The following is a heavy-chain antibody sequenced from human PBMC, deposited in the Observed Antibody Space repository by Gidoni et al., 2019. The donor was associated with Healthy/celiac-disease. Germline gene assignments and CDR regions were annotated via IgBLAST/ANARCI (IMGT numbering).Heavy chain of an antibody. V-gene: IGHV1-24*01. CDR1: GYTITEVA. D-gene: IGHD2-15*01. CDR2: FDPEDGET. Sequence: QVQLVQSGAEVKKHGASVKVSCKVSGYTITEVARHWVRQAPGKGLEWMGGFDPEDGETIYAQKFQGRVTMTEDTSTDTAYMELSSLRSEDTAVYYCATGAPDCSGGSCPLDAFDIWGQGTMVTVSS. J-gene: IGHJ3*02. CDR3: ATGAPDCSGGSCPLDAFDI.